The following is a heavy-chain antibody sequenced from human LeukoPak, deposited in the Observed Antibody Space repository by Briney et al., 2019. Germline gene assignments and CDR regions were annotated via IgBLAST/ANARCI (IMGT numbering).Heavy chain of an antibody. D-gene: IGHD1-26*01. Sequence: GGSLRLSCAASGFTFSSYGMHWVRQAPGKGLEWVAFIRYDGSNKYYADSVKGRFTISRDNAKNSLYLQMNSLRAEDTAVYYCARDQIGSYGTDYWGQGTLVTVSS. CDR3: ARDQIGSYGTDY. J-gene: IGHJ4*02. CDR2: IRYDGSNK. CDR1: GFTFSSYG. V-gene: IGHV3-30*02.